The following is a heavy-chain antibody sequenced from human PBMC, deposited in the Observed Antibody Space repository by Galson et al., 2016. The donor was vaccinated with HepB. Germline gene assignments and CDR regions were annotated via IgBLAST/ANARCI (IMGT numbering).Heavy chain of an antibody. CDR3: ARARAGLYYGAAGFDY. V-gene: IGHV4-31*03. D-gene: IGHD4-17*01. CDR2: IYYSGST. J-gene: IGHJ4*02. Sequence: TLSLTCTVSGGSISSGGYYWSWIRQHPGKGLEWIGYIYYSGSTYYNPSLKSRVTISVDTSKNQFSLKLSPVTAADTAVYYCARARAGLYYGAAGFDYWGQGTLVTVSP. CDR1: GGSISSGGYY.